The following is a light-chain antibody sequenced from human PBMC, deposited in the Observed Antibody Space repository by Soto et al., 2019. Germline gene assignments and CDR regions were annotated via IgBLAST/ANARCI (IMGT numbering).Light chain of an antibody. CDR3: QQRSSSPRT. V-gene: IGKV3-11*01. CDR1: QTVSSY. Sequence: EIVLTQSPATLSLSPGERATLSCRASQTVSSYLAWYQQKPGQAPSLLIYDTSNRATGIPARFSGSGSGTDFTLTISSLEPEDFAIYYCQQRSSSPRTFGGGTKVEIK. CDR2: DTS. J-gene: IGKJ4*01.